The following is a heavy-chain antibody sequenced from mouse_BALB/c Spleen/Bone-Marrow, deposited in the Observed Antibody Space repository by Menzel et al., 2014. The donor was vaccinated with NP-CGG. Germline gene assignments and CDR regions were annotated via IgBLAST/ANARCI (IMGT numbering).Heavy chain of an antibody. CDR3: AREGRGNYGSSGYAMDY. Sequence: VQLQESGPGLVAPSQSLSITCTVSEFSLISYGVHWVRQPPGKGLEWLGVIWAGGSMISNSALMSRLSISKDNSKSXVFLKMKSLQNDDTAMYYCAREGRGNYGSSGYAMDYWGQGTSVTVSS. CDR2: IWAGGSM. V-gene: IGHV2-9*02. CDR1: EFSLISYG. D-gene: IGHD1-1*01. J-gene: IGHJ4*01.